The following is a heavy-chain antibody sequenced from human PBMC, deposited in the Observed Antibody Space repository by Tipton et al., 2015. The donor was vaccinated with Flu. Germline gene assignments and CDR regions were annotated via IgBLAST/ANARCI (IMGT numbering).Heavy chain of an antibody. CDR1: GFTFGDFA. V-gene: IGHV3-9*01. Sequence: SLRLSCAASGFTFGDFATHWVRQAPGKGLEWVSGINWNSAVIHYADSVKGRFRISRDNAKNTLHLQMNSLRAEDTAVYYCARDTGSFYDSSDFDYWGQGTLVTVSS. D-gene: IGHD3-22*01. J-gene: IGHJ4*02. CDR2: INWNSAVI. CDR3: ARDTGSFYDSSDFDY.